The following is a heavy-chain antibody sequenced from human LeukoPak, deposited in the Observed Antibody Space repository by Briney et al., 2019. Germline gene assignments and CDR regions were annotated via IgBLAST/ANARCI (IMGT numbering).Heavy chain of an antibody. D-gene: IGHD6-19*01. CDR1: GFTSSNYW. Sequence: GGSLRISCAASGFTSSNYWMSWVRQAPGKGLEWVANIKQDGSEKYYVDSVKGRFTISRDNAKNSLYLQMSSLRAEDTAVYYCARDRGSSGWYEFDYWGQGTLVTVSS. CDR3: ARDRGSSGWYEFDY. J-gene: IGHJ4*02. V-gene: IGHV3-7*01. CDR2: IKQDGSEK.